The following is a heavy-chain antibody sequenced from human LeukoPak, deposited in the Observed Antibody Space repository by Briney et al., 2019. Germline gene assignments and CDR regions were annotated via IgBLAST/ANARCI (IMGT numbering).Heavy chain of an antibody. Sequence: PSETLSLTCAVYGGSFSGYYWSWIRQPPGKGLEWIGEINHSGSTNYNPSLKSRVTISVDTSKNQFSLKLSSVTAADTAVYCCARGRYSYGIWGQGTLVTVSS. V-gene: IGHV4-34*01. CDR2: INHSGST. D-gene: IGHD5-18*01. J-gene: IGHJ4*02. CDR1: GGSFSGYY. CDR3: ARGRYSYGI.